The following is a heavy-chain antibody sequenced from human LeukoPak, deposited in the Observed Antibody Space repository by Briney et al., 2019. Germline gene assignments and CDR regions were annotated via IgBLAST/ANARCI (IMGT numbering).Heavy chain of an antibody. CDR3: ARPVGTVAAQYDAFDI. Sequence: GESLKISCKGSGYSFTSYWIGWVRQMPGKGLEWMGIIYPSDSDTRYSPSFQGQVTISADKSISTAYLQWSSLKASDTAMYYCARPVGTVAAQYDAFDIWGQGTMVTVSS. D-gene: IGHD6-19*01. V-gene: IGHV5-51*01. CDR2: IYPSDSDT. CDR1: GYSFTSYW. J-gene: IGHJ3*02.